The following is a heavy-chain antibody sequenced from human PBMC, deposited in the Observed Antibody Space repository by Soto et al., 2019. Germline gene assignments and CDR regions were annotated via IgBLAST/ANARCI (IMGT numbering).Heavy chain of an antibody. Sequence: SVKVSCKSSGYIFKNYAVTWLRQAPGQGLEWMGGIIPVFGTPDYSQKFRGRVTITADESTSTVYMGLRSLTSEDTAVYYCARHLYDYVWGSYRHWGQGTLVTVSS. CDR1: GYIFKNYA. D-gene: IGHD3-16*02. J-gene: IGHJ4*02. CDR2: IIPVFGTP. CDR3: ARHLYDYVWGSYRH. V-gene: IGHV1-69*13.